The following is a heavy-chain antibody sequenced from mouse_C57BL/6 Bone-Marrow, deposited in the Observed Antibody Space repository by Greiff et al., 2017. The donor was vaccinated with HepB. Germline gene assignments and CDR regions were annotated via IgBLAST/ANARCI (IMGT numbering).Heavy chain of an antibody. CDR2: ISDGGSYT. Sequence: DVKLVESGGGLVKPGGSLKLSCAASGFTFSSYAMSWVRQTPEKRLEWVATISDGGSYTYYPDNVKGRFTISRDNAKNNLYLQMSHLKSEDTAMYYCARDYYGSSSHAMDYWGQGTSVTVSS. J-gene: IGHJ4*01. V-gene: IGHV5-4*01. CDR1: GFTFSSYA. D-gene: IGHD1-1*01. CDR3: ARDYYGSSSHAMDY.